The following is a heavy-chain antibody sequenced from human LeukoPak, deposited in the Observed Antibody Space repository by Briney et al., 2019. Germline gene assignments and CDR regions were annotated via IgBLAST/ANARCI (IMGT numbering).Heavy chain of an antibody. J-gene: IGHJ3*02. CDR3: ARGVGATGGDAFDI. D-gene: IGHD1-26*01. CDR1: GFTFSSYS. V-gene: IGHV3-21*01. CDR2: ISSSSSYI. Sequence: PGGSLRLSCAASGFTFSSYSMNWVRQAPGKGLEWVSSISSSSSYIYYAGSVKGRFTISRDNAKNSLYLQMNSLRAEDTAVYYCARGVGATGGDAFDIWGQGTMVTVSS.